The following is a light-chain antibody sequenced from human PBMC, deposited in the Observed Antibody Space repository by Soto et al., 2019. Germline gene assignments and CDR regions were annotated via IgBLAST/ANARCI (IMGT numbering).Light chain of an antibody. CDR1: SSNIGNNY. V-gene: IGLV1-51*01. Sequence: QSVLTQPPSVSAAPGRKVTISCSGSSSNIGNNYVSWYQQLPGTAPKLLIYDNNKRPSGIPDRFSGSKSGTSATLGITGLQTGDEADYYCRTWDSSLSAGVFGGGTKLTVL. CDR3: RTWDSSLSAGV. CDR2: DNN. J-gene: IGLJ2*01.